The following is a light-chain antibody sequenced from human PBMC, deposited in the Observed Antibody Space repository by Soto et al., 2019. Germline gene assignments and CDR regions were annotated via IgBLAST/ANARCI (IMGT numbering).Light chain of an antibody. Sequence: EIVLTQSPATLSSFPGDRVTLSCRASQYINTRLAWYQHRPGQAPRLLIYDASNRATGIPARFSGSGSGTDFTLTISSLEPEDFAVYYCQQRSNWPPRTFGQGTRLEIK. CDR3: QQRSNWPPRT. J-gene: IGKJ5*01. CDR1: QYINTR. V-gene: IGKV3-11*01. CDR2: DAS.